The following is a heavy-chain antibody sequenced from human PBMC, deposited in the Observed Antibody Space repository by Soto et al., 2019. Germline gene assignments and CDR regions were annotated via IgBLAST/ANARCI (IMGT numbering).Heavy chain of an antibody. CDR1: GVSISSDGYS. J-gene: IGHJ6*02. CDR3: ARAYYDFWTSYHYGMDV. V-gene: IGHV4-30-2*01. CDR2: IYQSGST. Sequence: PSXTLSLTCAVSGVSISSDGYSWSWIRQPPGKGLEWIGFIYQSGSTYYNPSLKSRGTMSVDRSKNQFSLKLTSVTAADTAVYYCARAYYDFWTSYHYGMDVWGQGTTVTVSS. D-gene: IGHD3-3*01.